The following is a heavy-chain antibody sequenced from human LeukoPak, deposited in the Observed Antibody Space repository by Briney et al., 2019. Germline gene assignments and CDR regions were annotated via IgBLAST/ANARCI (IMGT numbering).Heavy chain of an antibody. CDR1: GGTFSMND. J-gene: IGHJ5*02. Sequence: EASVKVSFKASGGTFSMNDISWVRQAPGQGLEWMGGIMPLFGTAKNAQKFQGRVTITADKSTSTAYMELSSLRSEDTAVYYCARDNSVGDNAWWFDPWGQGTLVTVSS. CDR3: ARDNSVGDNAWWFDP. V-gene: IGHV1-69*06. CDR2: IMPLFGTA. D-gene: IGHD1-26*01.